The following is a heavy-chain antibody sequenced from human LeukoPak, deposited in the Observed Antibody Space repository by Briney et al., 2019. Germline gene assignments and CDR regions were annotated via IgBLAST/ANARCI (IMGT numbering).Heavy chain of an antibody. J-gene: IGHJ4*02. CDR2: VYGSGST. CDR1: GGSISSNY. Sequence: PWETLSLTCTVSGGSISSNYWSWIRQPAGKGLEWIGRVYGSGSTNYNPSLESRVTMSVDTSKNQFSLKLTSVIAADTAVYYCARARGTTVSVFDYWGQGTLVTVSS. D-gene: IGHD4-17*01. V-gene: IGHV4-4*07. CDR3: ARARGTTVSVFDY.